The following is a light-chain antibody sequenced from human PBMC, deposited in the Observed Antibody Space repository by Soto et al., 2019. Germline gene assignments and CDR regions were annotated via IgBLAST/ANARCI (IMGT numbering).Light chain of an antibody. CDR3: QPYDNPPLIT. CDR1: QDISNY. V-gene: IGKV1-33*01. CDR2: DAS. J-gene: IGKJ3*01. Sequence: DIPMTQSPSSLSASVGDRVTITCQASQDISNYLNWYQQKPGKAPKLLLYDASNLETGVPSRFSGSGSGTDFTFTISSLQPEDIATYYCQPYDNPPLITFGPGTKVDIK.